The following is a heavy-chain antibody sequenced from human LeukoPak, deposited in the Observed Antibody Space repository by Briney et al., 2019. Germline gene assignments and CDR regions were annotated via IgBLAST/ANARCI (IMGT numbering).Heavy chain of an antibody. J-gene: IGHJ3*02. CDR3: ARPGYYDSSGYYPGWAFDI. Sequence: SETLSLTCTVSGGSISSSSHYWGWIRQPPGKGLEWIGSIYYSGSTYYNPSLKSRVTISVDTSKNQFSLKLSSVTAADTAVYYCARPGYYDSSGYYPGWAFDIWGQGTMVTVSS. D-gene: IGHD3-22*01. CDR2: IYYSGST. CDR1: GGSISSSSHY. V-gene: IGHV4-39*01.